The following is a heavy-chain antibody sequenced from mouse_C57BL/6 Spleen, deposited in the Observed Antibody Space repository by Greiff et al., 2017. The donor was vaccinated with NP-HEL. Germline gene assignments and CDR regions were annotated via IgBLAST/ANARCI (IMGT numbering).Heavy chain of an antibody. D-gene: IGHD2-12*01. V-gene: IGHV5-9-1*02. Sequence: EVKLVESGEGLVKPGGSLKLSCAASGFTFSSYAMSWVRQTPEKRLEWVAYISSGGDYIYYADNVKGRFTISRDNARNTLYLQMSSLKSEDTAMDYCTRAPYTTGYFDVWGTGTTVTVSS. CDR2: ISSGGDYI. CDR3: TRAPYTTGYFDV. J-gene: IGHJ1*03. CDR1: GFTFSSYA.